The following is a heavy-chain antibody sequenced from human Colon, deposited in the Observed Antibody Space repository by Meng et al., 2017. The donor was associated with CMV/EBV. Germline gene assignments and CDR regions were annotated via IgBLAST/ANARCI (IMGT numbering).Heavy chain of an antibody. Sequence: SGPDLAKPWEPRSSTCTVSGASITSYYGGWIRQPAGKGLEWIGRVYISGNTNYNPSLKSRVTMSIDTSKNQLSLNIRSVTAADTAVYYCARDSNLSGLAYWGQGTLVTVSS. CDR1: GASITSYY. D-gene: IGHD3-10*01. V-gene: IGHV4-4*07. J-gene: IGHJ4*02. CDR2: VYISGNT. CDR3: ARDSNLSGLAY.